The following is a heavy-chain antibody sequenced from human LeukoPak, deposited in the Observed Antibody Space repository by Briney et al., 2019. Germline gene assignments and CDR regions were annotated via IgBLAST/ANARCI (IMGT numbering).Heavy chain of an antibody. CDR2: IYHSGST. V-gene: IGHV4-30-2*01. CDR3: ARVVQWELSWFDP. J-gene: IGHJ5*02. Sequence: KPSETLSLTCTVSGGSISSGGYYWSWIRQPPGKGLEWIGYIYHSGSTYYNPSLKSRVTISVDRSKNQFSLKLSSVTAADTAVYYCARVVQWELSWFDPWGQGTLVTVSS. D-gene: IGHD1-26*01. CDR1: GGSISSGGYY.